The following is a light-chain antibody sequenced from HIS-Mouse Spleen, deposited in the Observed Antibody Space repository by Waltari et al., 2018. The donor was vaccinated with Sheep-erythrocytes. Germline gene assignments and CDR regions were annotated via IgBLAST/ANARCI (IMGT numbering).Light chain of an antibody. CDR3: CSYAGSYTLV. CDR1: SSDVGVYNY. J-gene: IGLJ2*01. Sequence: QSALTQPRSVPGSPGQSAPIPCTGTSSDVGVYNYVSWYQQHPGKAPKFTIYDVSKRPSGFPDRFSGSKSGNTASLTISGLQAEDEADYYCCSYAGSYTLVFGGGTKL. CDR2: DVS. V-gene: IGLV2-11*01.